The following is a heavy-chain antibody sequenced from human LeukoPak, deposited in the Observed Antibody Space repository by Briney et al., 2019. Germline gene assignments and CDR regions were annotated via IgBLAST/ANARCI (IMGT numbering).Heavy chain of an antibody. CDR2: ISDTGAAT. CDR3: AKDTSIGRYCTNGVCSPFDY. Sequence: GGSLRVSCVGSGFTFSSYAMSWVRQAPGGGLEWVSAISDTGAATYNADAVKGRFTFSRDNSRGTMYLQMNSLRAEDTDLYDCAKDTSIGRYCTNGVCSPFDYWGEGTLVTVSS. D-gene: IGHD2-8*01. CDR1: GFTFSSYA. J-gene: IGHJ4*02. V-gene: IGHV3-23*01.